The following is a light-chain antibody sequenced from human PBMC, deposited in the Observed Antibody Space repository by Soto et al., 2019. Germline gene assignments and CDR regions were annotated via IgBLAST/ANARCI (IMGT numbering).Light chain of an antibody. J-gene: IGLJ2*01. V-gene: IGLV4-69*01. Sequence: QAVVTQSPSASASLGASVKLTCTLSSGHSNYAIAWHQQQSEKGPRYLMKLNSDGSHSKGDGLPDRFSGSSSGAERYLTISILQSEDEADYYCQTWGSGIVIFGGGTKLTVL. CDR3: QTWGSGIVI. CDR2: LNSDGSH. CDR1: SGHSNYA.